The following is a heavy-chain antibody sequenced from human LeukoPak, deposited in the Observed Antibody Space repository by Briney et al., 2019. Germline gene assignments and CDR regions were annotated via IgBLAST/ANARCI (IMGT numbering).Heavy chain of an antibody. CDR1: GGSFSGYY. V-gene: IGHV4-34*01. CDR2: INHSGST. Sequence: SETLSLTCAVYGGSFSGYYWTWIRQPPGKGLEWIGEINHSGSTNYNPSLKSRVTISVDKSKNQFSLKLSSVTAADTAVYYCARGGKTRYYYYYMDVWGKGTTVTVSS. D-gene: IGHD4-23*01. J-gene: IGHJ6*03. CDR3: ARGGKTRYYYYYMDV.